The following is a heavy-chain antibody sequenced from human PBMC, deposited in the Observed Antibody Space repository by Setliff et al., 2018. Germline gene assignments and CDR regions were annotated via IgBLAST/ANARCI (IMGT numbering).Heavy chain of an antibody. CDR3: ARRAVAVVSGMDV. CDR1: GGSFSGYY. CDR2: INHSGST. J-gene: IGHJ6*02. D-gene: IGHD6-19*01. Sequence: LSLTCAVYGGSFSGYYWSWIRQPPGKGLEWIGEINHSGSTNYNPSLKSRVTISVDTSKNQFSLKLSSVTAADTAVYYCARRAVAVVSGMDVWGQGTTVTVS. V-gene: IGHV4-34*01.